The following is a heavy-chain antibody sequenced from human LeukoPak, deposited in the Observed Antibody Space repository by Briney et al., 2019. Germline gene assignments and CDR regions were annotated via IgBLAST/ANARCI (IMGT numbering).Heavy chain of an antibody. V-gene: IGHV6-1*01. Sequence: SQTLSLTCAISGDSVSNTTTAWNWIRQSPSRGLEWLGRTYYRSKWYHEYAISVRSRIIINSDTSKDQFSLHLNSVTPDDTAVYYCAKGYSMSYWGQGTLVTVSS. CDR1: GDSVSNTTTA. D-gene: IGHD5-12*01. CDR2: TYYRSKWYH. CDR3: AKGYSMSY. J-gene: IGHJ4*02.